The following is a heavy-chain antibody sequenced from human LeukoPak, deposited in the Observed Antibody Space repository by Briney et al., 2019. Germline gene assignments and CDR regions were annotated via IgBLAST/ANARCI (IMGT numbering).Heavy chain of an antibody. CDR2: ITWNAGTT. Sequence: PGGSLRLSCAASGFTFDDSAMHWVRQAPGKGLEWVSLITWNAGTTYYADSVQGRFTISRDNSKNTLYLQINSLRAEDTAVYYCAKVPRQNGWFPLSDYWGQGALVTVSS. CDR1: GFTFDDSA. D-gene: IGHD6-19*01. V-gene: IGHV3-43D*04. CDR3: AKVPRQNGWFPLSDY. J-gene: IGHJ4*02.